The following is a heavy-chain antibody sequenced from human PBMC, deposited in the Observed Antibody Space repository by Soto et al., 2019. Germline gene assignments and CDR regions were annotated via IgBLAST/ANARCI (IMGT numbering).Heavy chain of an antibody. V-gene: IGHV2-5*02. CDR1: GFSLSTSGVG. CDR3: AYSPSNGNRARFDY. J-gene: IGHJ4*02. CDR2: IYWDDYK. Sequence: QITLKESGPTLVKPTQTLTLTCTFSGFSLSTSGVGVGWIRQPPGKALECLALIYWDDYKRYSPSLQSRLTIXKXTLXNQVVLTMTNMDPVDTATYYCAYSPSNGNRARFDYWGQGTLVTVSS. D-gene: IGHD2-8*01.